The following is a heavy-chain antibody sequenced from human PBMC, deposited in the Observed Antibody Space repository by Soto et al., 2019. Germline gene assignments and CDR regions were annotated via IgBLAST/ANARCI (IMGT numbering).Heavy chain of an antibody. CDR1: GGYTSSSTNHS. CDR3: TTQGFGVLHGLVDV. V-gene: IGHV4-61*05. J-gene: IGHJ6*02. Sequence: SKTRSLTRTGSGGYTSSSTNHSSSCIRLNPGKGLEWIGYISKSGYTSYNPSLKSRVMLSVDTSKNQYSLELTSVIAADAAVYYCTTQGFGVLHGLVDVWGQGTTVT. D-gene: IGHD3-10*01. CDR2: ISKSGYT.